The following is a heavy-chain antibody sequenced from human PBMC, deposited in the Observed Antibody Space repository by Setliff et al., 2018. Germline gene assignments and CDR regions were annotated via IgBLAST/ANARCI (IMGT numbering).Heavy chain of an antibody. J-gene: IGHJ5*02. CDR2: INPNSGGT. V-gene: IGHV1-2*06. CDR3: ARSNYDILTRNWFDP. CDR1: GYTFTGYY. D-gene: IGHD3-9*01. Sequence: GASVKVSCKASGYTFTGYYMHWVRQAPGQGLEWMGRINPNSGGTNYAQKFQGRVTMTRDTSISTAYMELSRLRSDDTAVYYCARSNYDILTRNWFDPWGQGTLGTAPQ.